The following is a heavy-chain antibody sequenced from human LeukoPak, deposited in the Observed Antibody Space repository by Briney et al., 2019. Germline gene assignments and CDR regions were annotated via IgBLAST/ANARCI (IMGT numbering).Heavy chain of an antibody. CDR2: IYPTGST. CDR1: GYSISSGYY. D-gene: IGHD3-22*01. J-gene: IGHJ4*02. Sequence: SETLSLTCTVSGYSISSGYYWGWIRPPPGKGLEWIGNIYPTGSTYYNPSLKSRVTISVDTSKNQFSLKLSSVTAADTAVYYCARDPIDSSWGQGTLVTVSS. V-gene: IGHV4-38-2*02. CDR3: ARDPIDSS.